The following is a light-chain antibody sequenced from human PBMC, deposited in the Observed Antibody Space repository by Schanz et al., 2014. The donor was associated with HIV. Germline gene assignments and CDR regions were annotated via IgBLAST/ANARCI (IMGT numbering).Light chain of an antibody. Sequence: QSVLTQEEEGGGKGGQSITISGNGTSREGGGYTKETWYQQQEGKEKNLIIYDVTTQPSGISSRFSGSKSGNTASLTISGLQAEDEADYYCSSYAGSNNLVFGGGTKLTVL. CDR2: DVT. CDR3: SSYAGSNNLV. V-gene: IGLV2-14*03. CDR1: SREGGGYTK. J-gene: IGLJ2*01.